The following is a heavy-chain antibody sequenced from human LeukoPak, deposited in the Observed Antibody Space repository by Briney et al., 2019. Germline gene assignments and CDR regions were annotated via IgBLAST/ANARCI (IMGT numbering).Heavy chain of an antibody. CDR1: GYSFTDYW. D-gene: IGHD3-10*01. CDR3: ARHGRGSRSPNAFDI. J-gene: IGHJ3*02. Sequence: GESLKISCKGSGYSFTDYWIGWVRQMPGEGLQWMGIIYPDDSDIRYSPSFQGQVTITADKSIITAYLQWSSLKASDTAMYYCARHGRGSRSPNAFDIWGQGTMVTVSS. CDR2: IYPDDSDI. V-gene: IGHV5-51*01.